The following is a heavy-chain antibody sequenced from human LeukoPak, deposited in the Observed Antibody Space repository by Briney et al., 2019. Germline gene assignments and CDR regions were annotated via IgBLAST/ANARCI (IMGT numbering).Heavy chain of an antibody. CDR3: ARGLEGVDDAFDI. D-gene: IGHD3-10*01. CDR1: GGSISSGGSS. V-gene: IGHV4-30-2*01. Sequence: SQTLSLTCAVSGGSISSGGSSWSWIRQPPGTGLEWIGYIYHSGSTYYNPSLKSRVTISVDRSKNQFSLKLSSVTAADTAVYYCARGLEGVDDAFDIWGQGTMVTVSS. J-gene: IGHJ3*02. CDR2: IYHSGST.